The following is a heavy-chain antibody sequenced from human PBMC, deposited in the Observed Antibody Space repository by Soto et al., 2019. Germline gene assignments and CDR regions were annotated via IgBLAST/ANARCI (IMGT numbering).Heavy chain of an antibody. CDR2: ITSGGGGA. Sequence: GGSLRLSCVASEVTFASYDMDWVRQAPGKGLEWVSLITSGGGGANYADSVKGRFTISRDNSKNTLYLQMNSLRAEDTAIYHCAKSSRQYASAIQAFFDPWGLGTLVTVSS. V-gene: IGHV3-23*01. J-gene: IGHJ5*02. D-gene: IGHD2-2*01. CDR3: AKSSRQYASAIQAFFDP. CDR1: EVTFASYD.